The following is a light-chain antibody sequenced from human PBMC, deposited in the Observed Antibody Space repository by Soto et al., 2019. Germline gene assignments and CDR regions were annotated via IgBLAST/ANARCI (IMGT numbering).Light chain of an antibody. Sequence: DIQMTQSPSSLSASVGDRVTITCRASQSISSRLAWYHQKPGRAPKLLIYDGSSLESGVPSRFSGSGSGTEFTLTISSLQPDDFATYYCQQYNSYSGTFGQGTKVDIK. J-gene: IGKJ1*01. CDR2: DGS. V-gene: IGKV1-5*01. CDR1: QSISSR. CDR3: QQYNSYSGT.